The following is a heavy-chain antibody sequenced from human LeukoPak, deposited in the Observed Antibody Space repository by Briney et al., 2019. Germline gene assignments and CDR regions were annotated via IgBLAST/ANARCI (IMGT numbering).Heavy chain of an antibody. CDR3: ARQGHNDDILTGYYINWFHP. Sequence: KPSETLSLTCTVSGGSISSSSYYWGWIRQPPGKGLEWIGSIYYSGSAYYNPSLKSRLTISVDTSKNQFSLKLTSVTAADTAVYYCARQGHNDDILTGYYINWFHPWGQGTLVTVSS. V-gene: IGHV4-39*01. J-gene: IGHJ5*02. D-gene: IGHD3-9*01. CDR2: IYYSGSA. CDR1: GGSISSSSYY.